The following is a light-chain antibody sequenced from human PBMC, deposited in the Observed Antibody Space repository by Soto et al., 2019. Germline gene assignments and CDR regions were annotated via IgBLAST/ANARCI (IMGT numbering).Light chain of an antibody. CDR3: QQYNTYLWT. Sequence: IQMTQSASTLSASVGYRVVITFRSGQSISNWLAWYQQKPGRLPRLLIYQASTLESGVPSRFSGSGSGTEFTLTISSLQPDDFATYYCQQYNTYLWTFGQGTKVDI. V-gene: IGKV1-5*03. J-gene: IGKJ1*01. CDR1: QSISNW. CDR2: QAS.